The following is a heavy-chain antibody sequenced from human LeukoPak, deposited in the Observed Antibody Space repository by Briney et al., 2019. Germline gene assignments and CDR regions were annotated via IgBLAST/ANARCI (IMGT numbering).Heavy chain of an antibody. D-gene: IGHD4-17*01. V-gene: IGHV3-30*03. CDR2: ISYDGSNK. Sequence: GGSLRLSCAASGFTFSSYGMHWARQAPGKGLEWVAVISYDGSNKYYADSVKGRFTISRDNARNSLYLQMSSLRAEDTAVYYCARSRPYGEDYWGQGTLVTVSS. J-gene: IGHJ4*02. CDR3: ARSRPYGEDY. CDR1: GFTFSSYG.